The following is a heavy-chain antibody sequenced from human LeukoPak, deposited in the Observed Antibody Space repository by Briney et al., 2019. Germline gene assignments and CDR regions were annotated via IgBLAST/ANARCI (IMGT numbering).Heavy chain of an antibody. CDR2: ISYDGSNK. Sequence: GGSLRLSCAASGFIFSTYAMHLVRHAPGKGLEWVVVISYDGSNKYYADSVKGRFTISRDNAKSSLYLQLNSLTAEDTAVYYCTREDNWYFDLWGRGTLVTVSS. V-gene: IGHV3-30-3*01. J-gene: IGHJ2*01. CDR3: TREDNWYFDL. CDR1: GFIFSTYA.